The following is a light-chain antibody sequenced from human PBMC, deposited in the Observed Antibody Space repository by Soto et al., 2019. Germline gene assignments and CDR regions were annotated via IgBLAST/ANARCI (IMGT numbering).Light chain of an antibody. J-gene: IGLJ1*01. Sequence: QSALTQPRSVSGSPGQSVTISCTGTNSDVGGYNYVSWYQQYPGKAPKLMISGVSERPSGVSNRFSGSKSGNTASLTISGLQAEDEADYYCSSYTSSSTLVFGTGTKLTVL. CDR1: NSDVGGYNY. CDR2: GVS. V-gene: IGLV2-14*01. CDR3: SSYTSSSTLV.